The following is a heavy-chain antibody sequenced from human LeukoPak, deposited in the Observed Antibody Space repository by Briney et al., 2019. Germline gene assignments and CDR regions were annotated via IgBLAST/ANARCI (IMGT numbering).Heavy chain of an antibody. D-gene: IGHD4-17*01. V-gene: IGHV3-23*01. CDR1: GFTFSSYA. CDR2: ISDSGGST. Sequence: PGGSLRLSCAASGFTFSSYAMSWVRQAPGKGLEWVSAISDSGGSTYYADSVKGRFTISRDNSKNTLYLQMNSLRAEDTAVYYCAKVRPPYYGDYRVSFDYWGQGTLVTVSS. J-gene: IGHJ4*02. CDR3: AKVRPPYYGDYRVSFDY.